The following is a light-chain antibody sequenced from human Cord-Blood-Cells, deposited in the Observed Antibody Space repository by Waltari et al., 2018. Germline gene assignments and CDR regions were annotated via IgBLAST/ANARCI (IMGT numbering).Light chain of an antibody. J-gene: IGKJ1*01. CDR3: QQRSNWPPWT. CDR2: DAS. V-gene: IGKV3-11*01. Sequence: EIVLTQSPATLSLSPGERATLSGRASKSVSSYLAWYQQKPGQAPRLLIYDASNRATGIPSRFRGSGSATDFTLTISSLQPEDFAVYYCQQRSNWPPWTFGQGTKVEIK. CDR1: KSVSSY.